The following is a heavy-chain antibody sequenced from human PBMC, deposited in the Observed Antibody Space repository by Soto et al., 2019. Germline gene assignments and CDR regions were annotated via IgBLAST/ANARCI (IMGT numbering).Heavy chain of an antibody. J-gene: IGHJ4*02. D-gene: IGHD6-13*01. CDR3: ARVSSSWYKDYFDY. Sequence: QVQLVQSGAEVKKPGSSVKVSCKASGGTFSNYAISWVRQAPGQGLEWRGGIIPIFGTTNYAQRFQGRATITSDESTSTAYMELSSLRSEDTAVYYCARVSSSWYKDYFDYWGQGTLVTVSS. CDR1: GGTFSNYA. V-gene: IGHV1-69*05. CDR2: IIPIFGTT.